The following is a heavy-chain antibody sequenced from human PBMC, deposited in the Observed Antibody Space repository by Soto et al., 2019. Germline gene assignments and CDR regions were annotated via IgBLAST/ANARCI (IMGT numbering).Heavy chain of an antibody. CDR2: ISSDGSNE. Sequence: GGSLRLSCAASGFTFSSYDMHWVRQASGKGLEWVAVISSDGSNEHYADSVKGRFTISRDNSRSTLYLQVNSLRTDDSAVYYCAKGRGHSPGKGYYGMAVWGQGTTVTVSS. CDR1: GFTFSSYD. D-gene: IGHD5-18*01. CDR3: AKGRGHSPGKGYYGMAV. V-gene: IGHV3-30*18. J-gene: IGHJ6*02.